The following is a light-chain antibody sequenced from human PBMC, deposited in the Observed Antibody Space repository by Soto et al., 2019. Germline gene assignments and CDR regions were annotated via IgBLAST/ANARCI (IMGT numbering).Light chain of an antibody. CDR2: KAS. J-gene: IGKJ5*01. CDR3: QQFYIFPVT. V-gene: IGKV1-13*02. Sequence: AIQLTQSPSSVSASVGDRITITCRASQDIHTFLAWYQQKPGKAPQLLIYKASTLQSGVPSRFSGSGSGTDFTLTISSLQPEDFATYSCQQFYIFPVTFRQGTRLEIK. CDR1: QDIHTF.